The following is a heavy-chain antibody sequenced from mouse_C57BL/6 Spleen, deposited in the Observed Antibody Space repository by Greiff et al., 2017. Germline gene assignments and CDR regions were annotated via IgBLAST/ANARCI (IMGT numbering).Heavy chain of an antibody. CDR1: GYTFTSYW. Sequence: QVQLQQPGAELVKPGASVKMSCKASGYTFTSYWITWVKQGPGQGLEWIGDIYPGSGSTNYNEKFKSKATLTGDTSSSTADMQLSSLTSEDSAVYYCARGSAWFAYWGQGTLVTVSA. CDR2: IYPGSGST. V-gene: IGHV1-55*01. CDR3: ARGSAWFAY. J-gene: IGHJ3*01.